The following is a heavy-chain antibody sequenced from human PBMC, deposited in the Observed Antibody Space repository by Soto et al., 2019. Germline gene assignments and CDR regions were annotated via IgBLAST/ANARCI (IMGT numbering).Heavy chain of an antibody. D-gene: IGHD2-15*01. CDR2: ISTNGDST. J-gene: IGHJ4*02. CDR1: GFTFSNNI. V-gene: IGHV3-64*05. Sequence: LRLSCSASGFTFSNNIMHWVRQAPGKGLECVSAISTNGDSTYYADSVKGRFTISRDNSKNTLYVQMSSLRAEDTAVYYCVILPYCSGDSCSGEFDHWGQGTLVTVSS. CDR3: VILPYCSGDSCSGEFDH.